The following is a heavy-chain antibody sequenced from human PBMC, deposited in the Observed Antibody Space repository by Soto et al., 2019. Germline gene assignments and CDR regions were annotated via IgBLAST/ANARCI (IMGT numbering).Heavy chain of an antibody. D-gene: IGHD3-22*01. J-gene: IGHJ6*02. V-gene: IGHV5-51*01. CDR3: ARHEQFYYRFYGMDV. CDR1: GYSFTTFW. Sequence: GGSLKISCDTSGYSFTTFWLAWVRQRPCKGLELMGIIDPGIINPTDSDIRYSPSFQGRVTISADRSINTAYLQWSSLEASDTATYYCARHEQFYYRFYGMDVWGQGTTVTVSS. CDR2: IDPGIINPTDSDI.